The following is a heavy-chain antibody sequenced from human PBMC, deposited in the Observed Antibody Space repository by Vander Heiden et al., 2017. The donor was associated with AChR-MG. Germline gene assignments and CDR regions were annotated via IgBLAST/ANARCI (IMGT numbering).Heavy chain of an antibody. Sequence: QVQLQESGPGLVKPSQTLSLTCTVSGGSISSGGYYWCWIRQHPGKGLEWIGYIYYSGSTYYNPSLKSRVTISVDTSKNQFSLKLSSVTAADTAVYYCARVATYYGSGNGMDVWGQGTTVTVSS. CDR2: IYYSGST. CDR3: ARVATYYGSGNGMDV. J-gene: IGHJ6*02. CDR1: GGSISSGGYY. V-gene: IGHV4-31*03. D-gene: IGHD3-10*01.